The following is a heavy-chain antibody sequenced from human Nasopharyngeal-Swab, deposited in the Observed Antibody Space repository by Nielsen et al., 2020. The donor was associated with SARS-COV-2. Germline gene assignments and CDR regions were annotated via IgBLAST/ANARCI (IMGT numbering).Heavy chain of an antibody. V-gene: IGHV1-8*03. J-gene: IGHJ4*02. Sequence: ASVKVSCKASGGTFSSYAISWVRQAPGQGLEWMGWMNPNSGNTGYAQKFQGRVTITRNTSISTAYMELSSLRSEDTAVYYCARGRKHDHYYDSSGYTDYWGQGTLVTVSS. CDR3: ARGRKHDHYYDSSGYTDY. CDR2: MNPNSGNT. D-gene: IGHD3-22*01. CDR1: GGTFSSYA.